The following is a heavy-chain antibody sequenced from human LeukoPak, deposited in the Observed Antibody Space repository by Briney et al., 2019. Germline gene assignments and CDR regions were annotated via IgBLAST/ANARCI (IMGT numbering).Heavy chain of an antibody. Sequence: ASVNVSCKASGYTFTGYYMHWVRQAPGQGLEWMGWINPNSGGTNYAQKIQGRVTMTRDTSISTACMELSRLRSDDTAVYYCAKVAGSGTLWYFDRWGRGTLVTVSS. CDR1: GYTFTGYY. J-gene: IGHJ2*01. CDR2: INPNSGGT. CDR3: AKVAGSGTLWYFDR. D-gene: IGHD1-1*01. V-gene: IGHV1-2*02.